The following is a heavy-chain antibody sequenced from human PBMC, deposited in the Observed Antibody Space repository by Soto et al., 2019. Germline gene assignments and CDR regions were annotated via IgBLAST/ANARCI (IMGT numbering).Heavy chain of an antibody. J-gene: IGHJ4*02. V-gene: IGHV4-31*03. CDR3: ATGGGDPVYFDY. CDR2: IYYSGST. D-gene: IGHD3-16*01. Sequence: PSETLSLTCTVSGGSISSGGYYWSWIRQHPGKGLEWIGYIYYSGSTYYNPSLKSRVTISVDTSKNQFSLKLSSVTAADTAVYYCATGGGDPVYFDYWGQGTLVTVSS. CDR1: GGSISSGGYY.